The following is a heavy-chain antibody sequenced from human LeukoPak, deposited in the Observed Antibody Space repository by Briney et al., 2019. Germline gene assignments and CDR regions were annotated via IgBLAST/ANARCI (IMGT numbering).Heavy chain of an antibody. J-gene: IGHJ4*02. Sequence: GGSLRLSCAASGSTFSSYSMNWVRQAPGKGLEWVSSISSSSSYIYYADSVKGRFTISRGNAKNSLYLQMNSLRAEDTAVYYCARAPRWLQVGYFDYWGQGTLVTVSS. D-gene: IGHD5-12*01. CDR1: GSTFSSYS. CDR3: ARAPRWLQVGYFDY. CDR2: ISSSSSYI. V-gene: IGHV3-21*01.